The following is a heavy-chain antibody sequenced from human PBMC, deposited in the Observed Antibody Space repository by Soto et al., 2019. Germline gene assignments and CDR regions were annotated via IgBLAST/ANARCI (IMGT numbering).Heavy chain of an antibody. Sequence: QVQLVESGGGVVQPGRSLRLSCAASGFTFSSYGMHWVRQAPGKGLEWVAVIWYDGSNKYYADSVKGRFTISRDNSKNTLYLQMNSLRAEDTAVYYGARDPPEYYGSGSFAYWGQGTLVTVSS. CDR1: GFTFSSYG. CDR2: IWYDGSNK. CDR3: ARDPPEYYGSGSFAY. J-gene: IGHJ4*02. D-gene: IGHD3-10*01. V-gene: IGHV3-33*01.